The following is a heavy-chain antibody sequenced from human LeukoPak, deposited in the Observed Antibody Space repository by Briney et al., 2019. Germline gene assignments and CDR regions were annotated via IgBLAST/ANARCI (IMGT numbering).Heavy chain of an antibody. D-gene: IGHD3-3*01. CDR1: GFTFSSYG. V-gene: IGHV3-30*03. J-gene: IGHJ6*03. CDR2: ISYDGSNK. CDR3: ARTFFDFWSAYSYYYMNV. Sequence: PGRSLRLSCAASGFTFSSYGMHWVRQAPGKGLEWVAVISYDGSNKYYADSVKGRFTISRDNSKNTLYLQVNSLRAEDTAVYYCARTFFDFWSAYSYYYMNVWGRGTTVTVSS.